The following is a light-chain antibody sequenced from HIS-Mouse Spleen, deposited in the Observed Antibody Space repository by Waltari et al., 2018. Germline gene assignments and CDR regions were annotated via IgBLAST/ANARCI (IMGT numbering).Light chain of an antibody. CDR1: SSHVGSYNL. CDR3: CSYAGSSTWV. V-gene: IGLV2-23*01. Sequence: QSALTQPASVSGSPGQPITISCTGTSSHVGSYNLVPWYQPPPGKAPKPMIYEGSKRPSGVSNRFSGSKSGNTASLTISGLQAEDEADYYCCSYAGSSTWVFGGGTKLTVL. CDR2: EGS. J-gene: IGLJ3*02.